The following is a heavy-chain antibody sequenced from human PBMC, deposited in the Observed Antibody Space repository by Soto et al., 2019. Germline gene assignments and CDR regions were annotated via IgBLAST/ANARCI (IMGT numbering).Heavy chain of an antibody. Sequence: SVKVSCKASGGTFSSYAISWVRQAAGQGLEWMGGIIPIFGTANYARKFQGRVTITADESTSTAYMELSSLRSEDTAVYYCARGSGVGGGRPIAVAGTIYYYGMDVWGQGTTVTVSS. J-gene: IGHJ6*02. CDR1: GGTFSSYA. CDR3: ARGSGVGGGRPIAVAGTIYYYGMDV. D-gene: IGHD6-19*01. V-gene: IGHV1-69*13. CDR2: IIPIFGTA.